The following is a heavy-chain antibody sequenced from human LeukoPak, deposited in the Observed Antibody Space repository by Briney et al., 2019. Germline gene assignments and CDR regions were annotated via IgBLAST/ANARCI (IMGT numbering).Heavy chain of an antibody. CDR1: GFTFSSYA. CDR3: ARDSETETGWYYYGMDV. CDR2: ISGSGGST. V-gene: IGHV3-23*01. D-gene: IGHD1-1*01. Sequence: GGSLRLSCAASGFTFSSYAMSWVRQAPGKGLEWVSGISGSGGSTYHADSVKGRFTITRDNSKNTVYLQMNSLRAEDTAVYYCARDSETETGWYYYGMDVWGQGTTVTVSS. J-gene: IGHJ6*02.